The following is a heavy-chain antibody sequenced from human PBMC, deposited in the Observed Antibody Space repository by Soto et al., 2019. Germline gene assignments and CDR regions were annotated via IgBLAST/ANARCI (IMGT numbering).Heavy chain of an antibody. CDR3: ARDQYYDILTGQGNWFDP. D-gene: IGHD3-9*01. J-gene: IGHJ5*02. CDR2: IIPILGIA. Sequence: QVQLVQSGAEVKKPGSSVKVSCKASGGTFSSYTISWVRQAPGQGLEWMGRIIPILGIANYAQKFQGRVTITADKSTSTAYMELSSLRSEDTAVYYCARDQYYDILTGQGNWFDPWGQGTLVTVSS. V-gene: IGHV1-69*08. CDR1: GGTFSSYT.